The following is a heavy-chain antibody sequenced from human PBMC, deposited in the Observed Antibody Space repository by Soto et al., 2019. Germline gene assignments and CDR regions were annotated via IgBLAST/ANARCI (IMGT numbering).Heavy chain of an antibody. J-gene: IGHJ5*02. D-gene: IGHD3-22*01. CDR3: ARVGPWVPYYYDSSPYTFENWFDP. CDR2: IYHGGST. V-gene: IGHV4-38-2*01. Sequence: SATLSITCAGSGYSISSGYYWGWLRQPPWKGLEWIGIIYHGGSTYYNPSLNSRVTLSIDMTNNHVSLILNSVTAADTAVYYCARVGPWVPYYYDSSPYTFENWFDPWGQGTLVTVSS. CDR1: GYSISSGYY.